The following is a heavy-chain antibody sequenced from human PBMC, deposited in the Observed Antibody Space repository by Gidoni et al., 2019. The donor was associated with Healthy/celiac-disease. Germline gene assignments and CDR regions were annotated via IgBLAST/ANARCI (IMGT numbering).Heavy chain of an antibody. J-gene: IGHJ4*02. CDR3: ARDWRSGYDSWLGLGGDY. Sequence: EVQLVESGGGLVQPGGSLRLSCAASGFTFSSYSMNWVRQAPGKGLDWVSYISSSSSTIYYADSVKGRFTISRDNAKNSLYLQMNSLRAEDTAVYYCARDWRSGYDSWLGLGGDYWGQGTLVTVSS. CDR2: ISSSSSTI. D-gene: IGHD5-12*01. V-gene: IGHV3-48*01. CDR1: GFTFSSYS.